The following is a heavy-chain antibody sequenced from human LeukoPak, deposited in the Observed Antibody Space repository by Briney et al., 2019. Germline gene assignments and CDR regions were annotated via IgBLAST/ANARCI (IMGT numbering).Heavy chain of an antibody. Sequence: SGTLSLTCTVSGGSISSYYWSWIRQPPGKGLEWIGYIYYSGSTNYNPSLKSRVTISIDTSKNQFSLKVSSVTAADTAVYYCARHGLEPTSFYYYMDVWGKGTTVTVPS. CDR1: GGSISSYY. J-gene: IGHJ6*03. CDR2: IYYSGST. D-gene: IGHD1-1*01. CDR3: ARHGLEPTSFYYYMDV. V-gene: IGHV4-59*08.